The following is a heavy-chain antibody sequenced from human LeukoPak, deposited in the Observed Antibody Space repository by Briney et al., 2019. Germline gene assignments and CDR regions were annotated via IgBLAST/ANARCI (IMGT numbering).Heavy chain of an antibody. CDR2: IIPILGTA. CDR3: ARDRYYDNSGNYYESIY. CDR1: GGTFSSYG. D-gene: IGHD3-22*01. Sequence: GPSVKVSCKASGGTFSSYGISWVRQVPGQGLEWMGGIIPILGTANSAQKFQGRVTITADESTSTAYMELSSLRSEDTAVYYCARDRYYDNSGNYYESIYWGQGTLVTVSS. J-gene: IGHJ4*02. V-gene: IGHV1-69*01.